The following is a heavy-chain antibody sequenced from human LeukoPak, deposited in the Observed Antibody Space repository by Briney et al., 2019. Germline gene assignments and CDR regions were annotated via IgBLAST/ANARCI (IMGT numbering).Heavy chain of an antibody. CDR3: ASTVVPAASGLFAFDI. J-gene: IGHJ3*02. CDR1: GGTFSSYA. D-gene: IGHD2-2*01. Sequence: ASVKVSCKASGGTFSSYAISWVRQAPGQGLEWMGGIIPIFGTANYAQKFQGRVTITTDESTSTAYMELSSLRPEDTAVYYCASTVVPAASGLFAFDIRGQGTMVTVSS. V-gene: IGHV1-69*05. CDR2: IIPIFGTA.